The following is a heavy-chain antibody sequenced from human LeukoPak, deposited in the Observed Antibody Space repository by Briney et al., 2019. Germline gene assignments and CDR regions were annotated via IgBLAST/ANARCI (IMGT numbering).Heavy chain of an antibody. CDR3: ARDLTTYYFDY. Sequence: PSETLSLTCTVSGGSISSSSYYWGWIRQPPGKGLEWIGSMYYSGSTYYNPSLKSRVTTSVDTSKNQFSLKLSSVTAADTAVYYCARDLTTYYFDYWGQGTLVTVSS. J-gene: IGHJ4*02. D-gene: IGHD1-14*01. CDR2: MYYSGST. V-gene: IGHV4-39*07. CDR1: GGSISSSSYY.